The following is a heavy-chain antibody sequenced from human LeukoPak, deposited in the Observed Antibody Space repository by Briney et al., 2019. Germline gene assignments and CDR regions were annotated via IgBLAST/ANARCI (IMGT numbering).Heavy chain of an antibody. Sequence: SETLSLTCTVSGGSISSFYWSWIRQPPGKGLEGIGYIYASGSTKYNPSLKSRVTISIDTSRNQLSLKLNSVTAADTAVYYCARHSTTYCDGATCSTHMAVSGKGTTVTVSS. J-gene: IGHJ6*03. CDR1: GGSISSFY. V-gene: IGHV4-4*09. CDR2: IYASGST. D-gene: IGHD2-21*01. CDR3: ARHSTTYCDGATCSTHMAV.